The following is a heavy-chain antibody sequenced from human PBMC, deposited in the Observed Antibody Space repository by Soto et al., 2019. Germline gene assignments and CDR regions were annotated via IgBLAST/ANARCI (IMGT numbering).Heavy chain of an antibody. CDR2: IYYSGST. V-gene: IGHV4-39*01. D-gene: IGHD4-17*01. CDR3: ARTSILRVLSFDP. J-gene: IGHJ5*02. Sequence: PSETLSLTCTFSGGSISSSSYYWGWIRQPPGKGLEWIGSIYYSGSTYYNPSLKSRVTISVDTSKNQFSLKLSSVTAADTAVYYCARTSILRVLSFDPWGQGTLVTVSS. CDR1: GGSISSSSYY.